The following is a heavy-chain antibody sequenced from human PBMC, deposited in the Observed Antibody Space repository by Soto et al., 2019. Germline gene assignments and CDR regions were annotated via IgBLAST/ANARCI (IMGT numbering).Heavy chain of an antibody. CDR3: ARDHIVLVPAAMPGDY. Sequence: GASVKVSCKASGYTFTSYGISWVRQAPGQGLEWMGWISAYNGNTNYAQKLQGRVTMTTDTSTSTAYMELRSLRSDDTAVYYCARDHIVLVPAAMPGDYWGQGTLVTVSS. V-gene: IGHV1-18*01. J-gene: IGHJ4*02. CDR1: GYTFTSYG. CDR2: ISAYNGNT. D-gene: IGHD2-2*01.